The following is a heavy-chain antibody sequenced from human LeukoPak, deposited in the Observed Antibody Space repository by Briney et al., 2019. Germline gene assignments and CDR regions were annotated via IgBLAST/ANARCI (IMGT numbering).Heavy chain of an antibody. CDR3: ARDRRYFDEDYYYYYMDV. D-gene: IGHD3-9*01. J-gene: IGHJ6*03. Sequence: PGGSLRLSCAASGFTFSSYSMNWVRQAPGKGLEWVSSISSSSSYIYYADSVKGRFTISRDNAKNSLYLQMNSPRAEDTAVYYCARDRRYFDEDYYYYYMDVWGKGTTVTVSS. CDR1: GFTFSSYS. V-gene: IGHV3-21*01. CDR2: ISSSSSYI.